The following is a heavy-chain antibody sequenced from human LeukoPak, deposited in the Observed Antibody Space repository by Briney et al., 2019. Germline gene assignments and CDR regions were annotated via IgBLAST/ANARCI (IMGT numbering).Heavy chain of an antibody. J-gene: IGHJ2*01. V-gene: IGHV3-23*01. CDR3: AKEVLDYESPYWHFDL. CDR2: ISGSADHT. CDR1: GFTFSIYT. D-gene: IGHD4-17*01. Sequence: ERSLRLSCAASGFTFSIYTMSWVRQAPGKGLEWVSAISGSADHTYYADSVRGQFTISRDNSKSTLYLQMNGLRVEDTAIYYCAKEVLDYESPYWHFDLWGRGTLVTVSS.